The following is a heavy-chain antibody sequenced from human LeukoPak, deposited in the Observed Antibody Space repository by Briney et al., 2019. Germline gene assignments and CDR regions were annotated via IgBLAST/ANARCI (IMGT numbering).Heavy chain of an antibody. Sequence: SETLSLTCAVSGGSISSSNWWSWVRQPPGKGLEWIGEIYHSGSTNYNPSLKSRVTISVDKSKNQFSLKLSSVTAADTAVYYCARGYSGYDIYYFDYWGQGTLVTVSS. CDR1: GGSISSSNW. V-gene: IGHV4-4*02. CDR3: ARGYSGYDIYYFDY. J-gene: IGHJ4*02. CDR2: IYHSGST. D-gene: IGHD5-12*01.